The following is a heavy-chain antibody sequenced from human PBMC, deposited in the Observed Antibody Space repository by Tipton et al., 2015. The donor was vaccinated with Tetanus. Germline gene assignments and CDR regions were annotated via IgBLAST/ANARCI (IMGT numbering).Heavy chain of an antibody. CDR2: TWSHGGNI. CDR3: ARDGDTSGHYGIFDS. D-gene: IGHD3-22*01. CDR1: GFIFNSYG. J-gene: IGHJ4*02. V-gene: IGHV3-33*01. Sequence: ATSGFIFNSYGIHWVHQAPGKGLEWVAVTWSHGGNIYYADSVKGRCAVSRDNSKNTVYLQMNSLSAEDTAVYYCARDGDTSGHYGIFDSWGQGTLLIVSS.